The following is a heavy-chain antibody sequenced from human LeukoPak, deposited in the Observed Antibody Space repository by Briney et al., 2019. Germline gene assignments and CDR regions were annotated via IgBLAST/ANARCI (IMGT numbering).Heavy chain of an antibody. J-gene: IGHJ3*02. V-gene: IGHV4-61*01. Sequence: SETLSLTCNVSGASVSSGSYYWSWIRQPPGKGLEWIGYMYYSGSTNYNPSLKSRVTISVDTSNNQLSLKLSSVTAADTAVYYCARAGKGYCSGGSCYSSYAFDIWGQGTMVTVSS. CDR3: ARAGKGYCSGGSCYSSYAFDI. CDR2: MYYSGST. CDR1: GASVSSGSYY. D-gene: IGHD2-15*01.